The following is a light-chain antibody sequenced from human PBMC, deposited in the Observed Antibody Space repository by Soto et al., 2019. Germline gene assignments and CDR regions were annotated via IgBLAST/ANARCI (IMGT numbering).Light chain of an antibody. CDR1: QSVSSSY. V-gene: IGKV3-15*01. Sequence: EIVLTQSPGTLSLSPGERATLSCRASQSVSSSYLAWYQQKPGQAPRLLIYAASTRAAGIPARFSGSGSGTEFTLTISSLQSEDFAVYYCQKYNNWPPITFGQGTRLENK. CDR3: QKYNNWPPIT. CDR2: AAS. J-gene: IGKJ5*01.